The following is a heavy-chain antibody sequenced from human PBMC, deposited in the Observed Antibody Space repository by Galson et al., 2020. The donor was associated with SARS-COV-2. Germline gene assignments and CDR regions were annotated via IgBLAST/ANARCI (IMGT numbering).Heavy chain of an antibody. V-gene: IGHV4-30-4*08. D-gene: IGHD4-17*01. Sequence: SETLSLCTVSGGSIDRPENYWAWIRQPPGKGLEYIGYIFHNGAAYYNPSLKSRLTISLDTSKDEFYLRLNSVTAADTAVYYCATIPIYGIYWYFDIWGRGTLVTVSS. CDR2: IFHNGAA. CDR1: GGSIDRPENY. CDR3: ATIPIYGIYWYFDI. J-gene: IGHJ2*01.